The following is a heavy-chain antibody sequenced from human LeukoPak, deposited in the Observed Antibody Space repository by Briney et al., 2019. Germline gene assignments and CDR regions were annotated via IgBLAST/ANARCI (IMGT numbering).Heavy chain of an antibody. D-gene: IGHD3-10*01. CDR3: ARHTSPHYGSGSYYNVDWFDP. V-gene: IGHV4-34*01. CDR2: INHSGST. CDR1: GGSFSGYY. Sequence: SETLSLTCAVYGGSFSGYYWSWIRQPPGKGLEWIGEINHSGSTNYNPSLKSRVTISVDTSKNQFSLKLSSVTAADTAVYYCARHTSPHYGSGSYYNVDWFDPWGQGTLVTVSS. J-gene: IGHJ5*02.